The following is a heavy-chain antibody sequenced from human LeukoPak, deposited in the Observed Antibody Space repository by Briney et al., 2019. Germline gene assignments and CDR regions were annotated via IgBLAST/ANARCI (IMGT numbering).Heavy chain of an antibody. D-gene: IGHD5-12*01. CDR1: GGSISSYH. J-gene: IGHJ4*02. CDR3: ARDAGKWLRSYYFDY. CDR2: IYYSGST. V-gene: IGHV4-59*01. Sequence: SETLSLTCTVSGGSISSYHWSWIRQPPGKGLEWIGYIYYSGSTNYNPSLKSRVTISVDTSKNQFSLKLSSVTAADTAVYYCARDAGKWLRSYYFDYWGQGTLVTVSS.